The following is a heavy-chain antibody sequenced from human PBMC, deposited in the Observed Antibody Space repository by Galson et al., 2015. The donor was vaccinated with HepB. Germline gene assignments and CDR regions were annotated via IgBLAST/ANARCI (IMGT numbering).Heavy chain of an antibody. CDR1: GFDFSIYG. V-gene: IGHV3-33*01. D-gene: IGHD2-2*01. CDR3: AREIKGRWYHFEY. Sequence: SLRLSCAASGFDFSIYGMNWVRQAPGKGLEWVAVIGFDGSNEDYVDSVKGRFTISRDNSQKTLYLQMNSLRAEDTAVYYCAREIKGRWYHFEYWGQGALVTVSS. J-gene: IGHJ4*02. CDR2: IGFDGSNE.